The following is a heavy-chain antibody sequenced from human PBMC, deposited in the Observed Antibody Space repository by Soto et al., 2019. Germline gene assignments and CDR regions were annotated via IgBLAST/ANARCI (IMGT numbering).Heavy chain of an antibody. CDR1: GFTFSSYS. D-gene: IGHD3-10*01. CDR3: ARGSGTRGVGYYYYYMDV. Sequence: GGSLRLSCAASGFTFSSYSMNWVRQAPGKGLEWVSSISSSSSNIYYADSVKGRFTISRDNAKNSLYLQMNSLRAEDTAVYYCARGSGTRGVGYYYYYMDVWGKGTTVTVSS. CDR2: ISSSSSNI. V-gene: IGHV3-21*04. J-gene: IGHJ6*03.